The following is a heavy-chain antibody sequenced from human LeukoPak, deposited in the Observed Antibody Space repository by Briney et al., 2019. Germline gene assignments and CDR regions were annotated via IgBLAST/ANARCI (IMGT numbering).Heavy chain of an antibody. Sequence: SETLSLTCTVSGGSISSSSYYWGWIRQPPGKGLEWIGSIYYSGSTYYNPSLKSRVTISVDTSKNQFSLKLSSVTAADTAVYYCARVLKRVYFDYWGQGTLVNVSS. V-gene: IGHV4-39*07. CDR3: ARVLKRVYFDY. CDR1: GGSISSSSYY. J-gene: IGHJ4*02. CDR2: IYYSGST.